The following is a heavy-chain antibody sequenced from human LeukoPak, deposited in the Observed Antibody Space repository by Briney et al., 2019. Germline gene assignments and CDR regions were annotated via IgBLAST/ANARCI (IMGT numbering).Heavy chain of an antibody. CDR2: INHSGST. Sequence: PSETLSLTCAVYGGSFSGYYWSWIRQPPGKGLEWIGEINHSGSTNYNPSLKSRVTISVDTSKNQFSLKLSSVTAADTAVYYCARQLSAAAGSYYFDYWGQGTLVTVSS. D-gene: IGHD6-13*01. CDR1: GGSFSGYY. CDR3: ARQLSAAAGSYYFDY. V-gene: IGHV4-34*01. J-gene: IGHJ4*02.